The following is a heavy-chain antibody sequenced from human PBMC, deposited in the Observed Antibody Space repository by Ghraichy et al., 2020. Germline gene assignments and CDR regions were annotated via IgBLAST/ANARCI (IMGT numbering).Heavy chain of an antibody. V-gene: IGHV1-8*01. CDR3: ARSHYFDD. J-gene: IGHJ4*02. CDR1: GYTFTNFD. Sequence: ASVKGSCETSGYTFTNFDINWVRQAPGQGLEWMGWMNPKIGKTGYAQKFQGRVTLTRNTSTSTAYMELSSLTSEDTAVYFCARSHYFDDWGQGTLVTVSS. CDR2: MNPKIGKT.